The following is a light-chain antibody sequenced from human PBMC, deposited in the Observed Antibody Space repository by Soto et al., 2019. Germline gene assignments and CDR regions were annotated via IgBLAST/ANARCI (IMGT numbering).Light chain of an antibody. CDR3: ETWDSNTRV. CDR1: SGHSSYI. Sequence: QSVLTQSSSASASLGSSVKLTCTLSSGHSSYIIAWNQQQPGKAPRYLMKLEGSGSYNKGSGVPDRFSGSSSGADRYLTISNLQFEDVADYYCETWDSNTRVFGGGTKLTVL. J-gene: IGLJ2*01. V-gene: IGLV4-60*02. CDR2: LEGSGSY.